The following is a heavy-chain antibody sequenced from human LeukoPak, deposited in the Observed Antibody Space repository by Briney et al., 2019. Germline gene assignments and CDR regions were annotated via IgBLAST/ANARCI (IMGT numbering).Heavy chain of an antibody. V-gene: IGHV1-69*01. CDR3: ARDLDGSGAFDI. Sequence: EASVKVSCKASGGTFSSYAISWVRQAPGQGLEWMGGIIPIFGTANYAQKFQGRVTITADESTSTAYMELSSLRSEDTAVYYCARDLDGSGAFDIWGQGTMVTVSS. D-gene: IGHD3-10*01. J-gene: IGHJ3*02. CDR2: IIPIFGTA. CDR1: GGTFSSYA.